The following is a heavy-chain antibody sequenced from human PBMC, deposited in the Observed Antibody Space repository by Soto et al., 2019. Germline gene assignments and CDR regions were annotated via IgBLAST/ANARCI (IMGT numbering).Heavy chain of an antibody. CDR3: AKDLLLWFGEPLNAFDI. Sequence: PGGSLRLSCAASGFTFSSYAMSWVRQAPGKGLEWVSAISGSGGSTYYADSVKGRFTISRDNSKNTLYLQMNSLRAEDTAVYYCAKDLLLWFGEPLNAFDIWGQGTMVTVSS. CDR2: ISGSGGST. J-gene: IGHJ3*02. V-gene: IGHV3-23*01. D-gene: IGHD3-10*01. CDR1: GFTFSSYA.